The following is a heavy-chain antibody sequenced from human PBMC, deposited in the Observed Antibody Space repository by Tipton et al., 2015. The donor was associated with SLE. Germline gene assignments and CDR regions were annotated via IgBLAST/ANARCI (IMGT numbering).Heavy chain of an antibody. CDR1: GGSISSGGYS. CDR2: IYHSGST. Sequence: TLSLTCAVSGGSISSGGYSWSWIRRPPGKGLEWIGYIYHSGSTYYNPSLKSRVTISVDRSKNQFSLKLSSVTAADTAVYYCAREGRDGYNPLGMDVWGQGTTVTVSS. V-gene: IGHV4-30-2*01. J-gene: IGHJ6*02. CDR3: AREGRDGYNPLGMDV. D-gene: IGHD5-24*01.